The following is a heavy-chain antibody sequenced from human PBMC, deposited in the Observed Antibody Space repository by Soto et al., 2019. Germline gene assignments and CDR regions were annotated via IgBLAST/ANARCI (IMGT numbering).Heavy chain of an antibody. J-gene: IGHJ4*02. D-gene: IGHD5-18*01. V-gene: IGHV3-30*18. Sequence: QVQLVESGGGVVQPGRSLRLSCAASGFTFSDYGMHWVRQAPGKGLEWVAVISYDGSHKYYADSVRGRFTISRDNSKNMLFLQMNSLTADDTAVYYCANVSLMGYSYGRYYFDYWGQGTLVTVSS. CDR1: GFTFSDYG. CDR2: ISYDGSHK. CDR3: ANVSLMGYSYGRYYFDY.